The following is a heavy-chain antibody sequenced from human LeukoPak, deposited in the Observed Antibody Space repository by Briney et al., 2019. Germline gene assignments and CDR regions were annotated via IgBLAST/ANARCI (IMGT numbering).Heavy chain of an antibody. CDR2: MSYDGTNE. CDR1: GXPFYTYA. CDR3: ARESLGRVYFDY. Sequence: GGSLRLSCAASGXPFYTYALHWVRQAPGEGLEWLALMSYDGTNEYYADSVKGRFTISRDNFKDTLFLQMSNLTSEDTALYYCARESLGRVYFDYWGQGTVVTVSS. V-gene: IGHV3-30-3*01. D-gene: IGHD3-16*01. J-gene: IGHJ4*02.